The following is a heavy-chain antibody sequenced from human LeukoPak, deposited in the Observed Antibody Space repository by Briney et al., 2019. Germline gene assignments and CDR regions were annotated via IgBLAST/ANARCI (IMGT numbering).Heavy chain of an antibody. CDR3: YSYGLRRYMDV. V-gene: IGHV1-69*05. D-gene: IGHD5-18*01. CDR1: GGTFSSYA. CDR2: IIPIFGTA. Sequence: GASVKVSCKASGGTFSSYAISCVRQAPGQGLEWMGRIIPIFGTANYAQKFQGRVTMTRNTSISTAYMELSSLRSEDTAVYYCYSYGLRRYMDVWGKGTTVTVSS. J-gene: IGHJ6*03.